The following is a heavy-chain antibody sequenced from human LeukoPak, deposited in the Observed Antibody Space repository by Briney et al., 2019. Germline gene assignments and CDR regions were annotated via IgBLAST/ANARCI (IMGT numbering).Heavy chain of an antibody. V-gene: IGHV4-39*01. CDR3: ARIESRIFDY. CDR2: IYYSGST. J-gene: IGHJ4*02. Sequence: PSETLSLTCTVSGGSISSSSYYWGWIRQPPGKGLEWIGSIYYSGSTYYNPSLKSRVTISVDTSKNQFSLKLSSVTAADTAVYYCARIESRIFDYWGQGTLVTVSS. CDR1: GGSISSSSYY.